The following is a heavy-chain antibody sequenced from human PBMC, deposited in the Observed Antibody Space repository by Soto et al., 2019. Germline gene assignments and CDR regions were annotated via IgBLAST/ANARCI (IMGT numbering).Heavy chain of an antibody. J-gene: IGHJ6*02. Sequence: QVQLVESGGGVVQPGRSLRLSCAASGFTFSSYGMHWVRKAPGKGLEWVAVIWYDGSNKYYADSVKGRFTISRDNSKNTLYLQMNSLRAEDTAVYYCAREERLYYYYGMDVLGQVTTVIVSS. CDR2: IWYDGSNK. D-gene: IGHD1-1*01. CDR3: AREERLYYYYGMDV. V-gene: IGHV3-33*01. CDR1: GFTFSSYG.